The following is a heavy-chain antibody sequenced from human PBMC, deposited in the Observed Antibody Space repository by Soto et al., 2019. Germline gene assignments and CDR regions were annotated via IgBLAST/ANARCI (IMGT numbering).Heavy chain of an antibody. V-gene: IGHV4-34*01. D-gene: IGHD6-19*01. CDR3: ARGRVGWYAHGYYYYGMDV. Sequence: TSETLSLTCAVYGGSFSGYYWSWIRQPPGKGLEWIGEINHSGSTNYNPSLKSRVTISVDTSKNQFSLKLSSVTAADTAVYYCARGRVGWYAHGYYYYGMDVWGQGTTVTVSS. J-gene: IGHJ6*02. CDR1: GGSFSGYY. CDR2: INHSGST.